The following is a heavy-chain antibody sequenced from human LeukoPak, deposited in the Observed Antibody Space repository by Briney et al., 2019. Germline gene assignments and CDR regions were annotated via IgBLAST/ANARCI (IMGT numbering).Heavy chain of an antibody. D-gene: IGHD3-22*01. CDR2: INHSGST. CDR1: GGSFSGYY. J-gene: IGHJ6*03. Sequence: SETLSLTCAVYGGSFSGYYWSWIRQPPGKGLECIGEINHSGSTNYNPSLKSRVTISVDTSKNQFSLKLSSVTAADTAVYYCARDFYYYDSSGYWRYYYYMDVWGKGTTVTVSS. V-gene: IGHV4-34*01. CDR3: ARDFYYYDSSGYWRYYYYMDV.